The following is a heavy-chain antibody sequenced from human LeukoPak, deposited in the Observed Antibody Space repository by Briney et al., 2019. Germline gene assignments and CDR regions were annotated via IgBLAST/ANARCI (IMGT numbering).Heavy chain of an antibody. CDR1: GFTFSSYG. D-gene: IGHD3-10*01. J-gene: IGHJ6*02. V-gene: IGHV3-30*18. CDR3: AKDVGGSGDTYYYYGMDV. Sequence: PGGSLRLSCAASGFTFSSYGMHWVRQAPGKGLEWVAVISYDGSNKYYADSVKGRFTISRDNSKNTLYLQMNSLRAEDTAVYYCAKDVGGSGDTYYYYGMDVWGQGTTVTVSS. CDR2: ISYDGSNK.